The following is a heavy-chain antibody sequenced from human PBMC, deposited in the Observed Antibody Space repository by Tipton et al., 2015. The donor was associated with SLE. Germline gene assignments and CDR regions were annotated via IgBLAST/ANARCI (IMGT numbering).Heavy chain of an antibody. CDR3: AHDRSGYYYNDAFDI. V-gene: IGHV4-39*07. Sequence: TLSLTCTVSGGSISSSSYYWGWIRQPPGKGLEWIGSIYHSGSTYYNPSLKSRVTISVDTSKNQFSLKLSSVTAADTAVYYCAHDRSGYYYNDAFDIWGQGTMVTVSS. D-gene: IGHD3-22*01. J-gene: IGHJ3*02. CDR2: IYHSGST. CDR1: GGSISSSSYY.